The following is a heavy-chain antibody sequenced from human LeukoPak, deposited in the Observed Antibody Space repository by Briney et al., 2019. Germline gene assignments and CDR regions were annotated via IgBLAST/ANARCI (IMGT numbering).Heavy chain of an antibody. D-gene: IGHD2-2*01. V-gene: IGHV4-31*03. CDR1: GLSINIGGYF. CDR2: IYYSGST. Sequence: AQTLSLTCTVSGLSINIGGYFWSWVRQHPGKGLEWIGYIYYSGSTYYNPSLKSRVTISVDTSKNQFSLKLSSVSAADTAVYYCARVVPAAGYGMDVWGQGTTVTVSS. J-gene: IGHJ6*02. CDR3: ARVVPAAGYGMDV.